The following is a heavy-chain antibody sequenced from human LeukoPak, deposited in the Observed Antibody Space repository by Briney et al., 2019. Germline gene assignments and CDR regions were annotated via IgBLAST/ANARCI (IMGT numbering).Heavy chain of an antibody. J-gene: IGHJ3*02. Sequence: GASVKVSCKASGSTFTDYYMHWVRQAPGQGLEWMGWINPNSGGTNFAQKFQGRVTMTRDTSISTAYMELNRLRSDDTAVYYCARAGPCDCSDSSGYHNGAFDIWGQGTMVTVSS. CDR3: ARAGPCDCSDSSGYHNGAFDI. CDR1: GSTFTDYY. D-gene: IGHD3-22*01. CDR2: INPNSGGT. V-gene: IGHV1-2*02.